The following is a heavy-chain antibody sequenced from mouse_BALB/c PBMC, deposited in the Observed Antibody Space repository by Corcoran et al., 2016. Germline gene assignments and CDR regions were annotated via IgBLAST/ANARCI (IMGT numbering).Heavy chain of an antibody. Sequence: LVKTGASVKISCKASGYSFAAYYIHWVKQSHGKSLEWVGYISCYHGTTNYNPRFKGKATFTVDTSSSTAYMQFNSLTSEDSAVYYCARNYDRALDYWGQGTSVTISS. V-gene: IGHV1S34*01. CDR3: ARNYDRALDY. D-gene: IGHD2-4*01. CDR1: GYSFAAYY. J-gene: IGHJ4*01. CDR2: ISCYHGTT.